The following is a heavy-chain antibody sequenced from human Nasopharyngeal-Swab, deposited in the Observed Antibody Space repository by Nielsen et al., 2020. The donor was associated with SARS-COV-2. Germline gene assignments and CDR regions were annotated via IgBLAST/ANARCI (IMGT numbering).Heavy chain of an antibody. CDR3: AREDYDILTGLAGFDY. V-gene: IGHV4-31*02. D-gene: IGHD3-9*01. CDR1: TFGDYA. CDR2: IYYSGST. J-gene: IGHJ4*02. Sequence: TFGDYAMSWFRQAPGKGLEWIGYIYYSGSTYYNPSLKSRVTISVDTSKNQFSLKLSSVTAADTAVYYCAREDYDILTGLAGFDYWGQGTLVTVSS.